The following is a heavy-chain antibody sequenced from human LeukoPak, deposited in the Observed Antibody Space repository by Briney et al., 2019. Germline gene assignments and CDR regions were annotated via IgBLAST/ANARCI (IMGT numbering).Heavy chain of an antibody. V-gene: IGHV3-23*01. CDR3: VTYRQVLLPFES. D-gene: IGHD5-18*01. CDR1: GFTFSTFA. J-gene: IGHJ4*02. CDR2: IFPSGGEI. Sequence: GGSLRLSCAASGFTFSTFARIWVRQPPGKGLEWVSSIFPSGGEIHYADSVRGRFTISRDNSKSILSLQMNSLRAEDTAIYYCVTYRQVLLPFESWGQGTLVTVSS.